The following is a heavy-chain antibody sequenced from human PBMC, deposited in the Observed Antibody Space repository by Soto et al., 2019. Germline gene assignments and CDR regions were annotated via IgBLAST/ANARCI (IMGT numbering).Heavy chain of an antibody. J-gene: IGHJ4*02. V-gene: IGHV4-39*01. CDR1: SGSISVTNVF. CDR3: ARITGRHLDY. Sequence: ETLSLTCTVSSGSISVTNVFWGWVRQPPGKGLEWIGNVDYSGTAYFSPSLATRVTFHVDTSKNQFSLTLYSVTAADTAVYYCARITGRHLDYWGQGILVTVYS. CDR2: VDYSGTA. D-gene: IGHD1-20*01.